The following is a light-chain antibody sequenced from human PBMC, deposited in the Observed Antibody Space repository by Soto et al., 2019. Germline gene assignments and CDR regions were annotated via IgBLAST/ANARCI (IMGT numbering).Light chain of an antibody. V-gene: IGLV2-14*01. J-gene: IGLJ1*01. CDR3: SSYTSSSTPYV. Sequence: SVLTQPASVSGSPGQSITISCTGTSSDVGGYNYVSWYQQHPGKAPKLMIYDVSNRPSGVSNRFSGSKSGNTASLTTSGLQAEDEADYYCSSYTSSSTPYVSGTGTKVTVL. CDR1: SSDVGGYNY. CDR2: DVS.